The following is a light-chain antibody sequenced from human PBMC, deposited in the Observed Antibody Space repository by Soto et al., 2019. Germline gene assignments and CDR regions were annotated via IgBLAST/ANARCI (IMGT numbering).Light chain of an antibody. Sequence: EIVLTQSPGTLSLSPGESASLSCRATQSVRSTYLAWYQQKSCQAPRLLIYGASTRATGIPDRFSGSGSGTDFTLTISRLEPEDFAVYYCQQYGSSPLTFGQGTKVEIK. CDR1: QSVRSTY. V-gene: IGKV3-20*01. CDR2: GAS. J-gene: IGKJ1*01. CDR3: QQYGSSPLT.